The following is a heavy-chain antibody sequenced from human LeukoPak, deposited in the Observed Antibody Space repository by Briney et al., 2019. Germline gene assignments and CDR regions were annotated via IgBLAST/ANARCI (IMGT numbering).Heavy chain of an antibody. CDR2: INPSGGST. CDR3: ARAQNDYYYDSSGYYS. CDR1: GYTFTSYY. V-gene: IGHV1-46*01. D-gene: IGHD3-22*01. Sequence: ASVKVSCKASGYTFTSYYMHWVRQAPGQGLEWMGIINPSGGSTSYAQKFQGRVTMTRDTSTSTVYMELSSLRSEDTAVYYCARAQNDYYYDSSGYYSWGQGTLVTVSS. J-gene: IGHJ4*02.